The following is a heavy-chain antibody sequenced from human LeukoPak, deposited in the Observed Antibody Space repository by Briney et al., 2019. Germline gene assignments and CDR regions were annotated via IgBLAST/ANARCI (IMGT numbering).Heavy chain of an antibody. D-gene: IGHD4-17*01. V-gene: IGHV4-39*01. J-gene: IGHJ5*02. CDR1: GGSISSSSYY. CDR3: ARLKHDYGDYFRFDP. CDR2: IYYSGST. Sequence: PSETLSLTCTVSGGSISSSSYYWGWIRQPPGKGLEWIGSIYYSGSTYYNPSLKSRVTISVDTSKSLFSLKLSSVTAADTAVYYCARLKHDYGDYFRFDPWGQGTLVTVSS.